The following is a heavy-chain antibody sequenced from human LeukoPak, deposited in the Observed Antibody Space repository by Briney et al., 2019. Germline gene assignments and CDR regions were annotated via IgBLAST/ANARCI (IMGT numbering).Heavy chain of an antibody. CDR2: INPSGGST. J-gene: IGHJ4*02. Sequence: ASVKVSCKASGYTFTSYYMHWVRQAPGQGLEWMGIINPSGGSTSNAQKFQDRVTMTRDTSTCTVYMELSSLRSEDTAVYYCARESRSSDFDYWGQGTLVTVSS. V-gene: IGHV1-46*01. D-gene: IGHD6-6*01. CDR1: GYTFTSYY. CDR3: ARESRSSDFDY.